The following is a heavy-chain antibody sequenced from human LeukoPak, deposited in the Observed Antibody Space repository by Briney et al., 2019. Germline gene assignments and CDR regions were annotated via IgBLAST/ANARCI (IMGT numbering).Heavy chain of an antibody. CDR2: ISDSSSYT. CDR1: GFTFSDYY. J-gene: IGHJ4*02. Sequence: GGSLRLSCAASGFTFSDYYMSWIRQAPGKGLEWVSYISDSSSYTDYADSVKGRLTISRDNSKNSLYLQMNSLRAEDTAVYYCARRYTGYGILDYWGQGTLVTVSS. D-gene: IGHD5-12*01. V-gene: IGHV3-11*03. CDR3: ARRYTGYGILDY.